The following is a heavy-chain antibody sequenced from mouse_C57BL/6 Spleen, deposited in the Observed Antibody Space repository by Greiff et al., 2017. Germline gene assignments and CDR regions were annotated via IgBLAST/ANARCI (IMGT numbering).Heavy chain of an antibody. J-gene: IGHJ4*01. CDR1: GYTFTSYG. D-gene: IGHD1-1*01. V-gene: IGHV1-81*01. CDR3: ARRSTTVVADYYAMDY. Sequence: QVQLQQPGAELARPGASVKLSCKASGYTFTSYGISWVKQRTGQGLEWIGEIYPRSGNTYYNEKFKGKATLTADKSSSTAYMELRSLTSEDSAVYFCARRSTTVVADYYAMDYWGQGTSVTVSS. CDR2: IYPRSGNT.